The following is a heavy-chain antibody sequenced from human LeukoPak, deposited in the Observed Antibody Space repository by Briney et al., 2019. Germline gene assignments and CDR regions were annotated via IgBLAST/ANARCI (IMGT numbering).Heavy chain of an antibody. CDR3: AASITMFDY. D-gene: IGHD3-10*01. CDR1: GFTFSRYW. Sequence: GGSLRLSCGAPGFTFSRYWMSWVRQAPGKGLEWVANIKEDGSVKYYVESVKGRFTISRDNAKNSLYLQMNSLRAEDTAVYYCAASITMFDYWGQGTLVTVSS. J-gene: IGHJ4*02. V-gene: IGHV3-7*02. CDR2: IKEDGSVK.